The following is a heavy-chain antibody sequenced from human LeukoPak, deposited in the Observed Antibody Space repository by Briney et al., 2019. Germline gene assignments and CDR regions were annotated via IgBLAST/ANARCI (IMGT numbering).Heavy chain of an antibody. CDR1: GYTFTGYY. J-gene: IGHJ6*02. CDR2: INPSGGST. CDR3: ARDGSMVRGVIMKDV. Sequence: GASVKVSCKASGYTFTGYYMHWVRQAPGQGLEWMGIINPSGGSTSYAQKFQGRVTMTRDTSTSTVYMELSSLRSEDTAVYYCARDGSMVRGVIMKDVWGQGTTVTVSS. V-gene: IGHV1-46*01. D-gene: IGHD3-10*01.